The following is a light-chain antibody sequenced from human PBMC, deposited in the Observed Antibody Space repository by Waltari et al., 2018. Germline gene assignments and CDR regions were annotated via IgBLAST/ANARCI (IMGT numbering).Light chain of an antibody. CDR2: WAS. J-gene: IGKJ1*01. V-gene: IGKV4-1*01. CDR3: QQYYTTPRT. Sequence: DIVMTQSPDSLAVPLGERATINCQSSQSVFYSSNNNNYLAWYRQKPGQPPKLLFYWASTRASGVPDRFSGSGSGTDFTLTISSLQAEDVAVYYCQQYYTTPRTFGQGTTVEIK. CDR1: QSVFYSSNNNNY.